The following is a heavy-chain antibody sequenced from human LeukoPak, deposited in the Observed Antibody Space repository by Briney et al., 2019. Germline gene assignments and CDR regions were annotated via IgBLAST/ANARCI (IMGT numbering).Heavy chain of an antibody. Sequence: GGSLRLSCAASGFTFSSYGMHWVRQAPGKGLEWVAVIPYDGSNKYYADSVKGRFTISRDNSKNTLYLQMNSLRAEDTAVYYCAKDMIVVVPAALLYYYYYYGMDVWGQGTTVTVPS. D-gene: IGHD2-2*01. CDR1: GFTFSSYG. V-gene: IGHV3-30*18. J-gene: IGHJ6*02. CDR2: IPYDGSNK. CDR3: AKDMIVVVPAALLYYYYYYGMDV.